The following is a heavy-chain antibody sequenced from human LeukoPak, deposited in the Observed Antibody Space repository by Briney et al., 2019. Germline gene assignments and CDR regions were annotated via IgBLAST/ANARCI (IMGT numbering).Heavy chain of an antibody. CDR3: ARVKMVRGVGLDV. CDR2: IKQDGSEK. D-gene: IGHD3-10*01. V-gene: IGHV3-7*01. CDR1: GFTFSSYW. J-gene: IGHJ6*02. Sequence: GGSLRLSCAASGFTFSSYWMSWVRQAPGKGLEWVANIKQDGSEKYYVDSVKGRFTISRDNAKNSLYLQMNSLRAEDTAVYYCARVKMVRGVGLDVWGQGTTDTVSS.